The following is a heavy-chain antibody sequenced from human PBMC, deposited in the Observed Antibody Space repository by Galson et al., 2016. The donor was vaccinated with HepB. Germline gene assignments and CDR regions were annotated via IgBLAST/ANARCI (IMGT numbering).Heavy chain of an antibody. Sequence: SLRLSCAASGFIFSNFGFHWVRQAPGKGLEWVAVMLSDADNKYYAESVKGRFTISRDNSKNTLYPQMNSLRAEDTAVYYCARDLFLGGPVRDPWGQGTLVIVSS. J-gene: IGHJ5*02. CDR2: MLSDADNK. CDR1: GFIFSNFG. CDR3: ARDLFLGGPVRDP. V-gene: IGHV3-33*01. D-gene: IGHD3-16*01.